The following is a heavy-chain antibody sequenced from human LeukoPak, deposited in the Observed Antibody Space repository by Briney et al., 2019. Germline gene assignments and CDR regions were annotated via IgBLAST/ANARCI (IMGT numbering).Heavy chain of an antibody. J-gene: IGHJ4*02. Sequence: ASVKVSCKTSGYTFTDYYMHWVRQAPGQGLEWMGWINPNSGGTNYAQKFQGRVTMTRDTSISTAYMELSSLRSDDTAVYYCARGPQYDTLRRFDYWGQGTLVTVSS. D-gene: IGHD3-9*01. V-gene: IGHV1-2*02. CDR2: INPNSGGT. CDR3: ARGPQYDTLRRFDY. CDR1: GYTFTDYY.